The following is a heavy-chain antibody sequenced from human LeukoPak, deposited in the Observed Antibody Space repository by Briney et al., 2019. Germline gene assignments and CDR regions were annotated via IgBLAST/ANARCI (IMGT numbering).Heavy chain of an antibody. CDR3: ARNVSSFTRAFDI. CDR1: GFTLSTYD. J-gene: IGHJ3*02. D-gene: IGHD2-15*01. CDR2: ITSSGGIT. V-gene: IGHV3-48*03. Sequence: GGSLRLSCAASGFTLSTYDMTWVRQAPGKGLEWVSFITSSGGITFYADSGKGRFTISRDTAKNSLYLQMNNLRGEDTALYYCARNVSSFTRAFDIWGQGTMVTVSS.